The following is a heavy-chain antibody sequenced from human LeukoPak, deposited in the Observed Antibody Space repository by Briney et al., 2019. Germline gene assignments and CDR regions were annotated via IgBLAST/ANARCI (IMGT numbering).Heavy chain of an antibody. CDR2: INPNSGGT. D-gene: IGHD2/OR15-2a*01. CDR3: AREAVTAGRGYFDY. CDR1: GYTFTGYY. Sequence: ASVTVSCKASGYTFTGYYMHWVRQAPGQGLEWMGWINPNSGGTNYAQKFQGRVTMTRDTSISTAYMELSRLRSDDTAVYYCAREAVTAGRGYFDYWGQGTLVTVSS. J-gene: IGHJ4*02. V-gene: IGHV1-2*02.